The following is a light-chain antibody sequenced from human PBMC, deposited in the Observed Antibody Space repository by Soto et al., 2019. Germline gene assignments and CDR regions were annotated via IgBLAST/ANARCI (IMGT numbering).Light chain of an antibody. Sequence: EILLTQSPGTLSLSPGARATLSCRTSQSVGSTYLAWYQQKPGQAPRLLIYEASSRATGIADRFSGSGSGTDFTLTISRLEPEDFAVYYCQQFGTSPRYTFGQGTKLEI. J-gene: IGKJ2*01. V-gene: IGKV3-20*01. CDR1: QSVGSTY. CDR3: QQFGTSPRYT. CDR2: EAS.